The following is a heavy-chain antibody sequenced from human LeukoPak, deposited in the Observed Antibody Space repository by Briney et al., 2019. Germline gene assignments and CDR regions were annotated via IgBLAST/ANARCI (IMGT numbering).Heavy chain of an antibody. CDR3: ARTPGIAAFDY. CDR1: LGSISSYY. V-gene: IGHV4-59*01. D-gene: IGHD6-13*01. Sequence: PSETLSLTCTVSLGSISSYYWSWIRQPPGKGLEWIGYIYYSGSTNYNPSLKSRVTISVDTSKNQFSLKMSSVTAADTAVYYCARTPGIAAFDYWGQGTLVTVST. CDR2: IYYSGST. J-gene: IGHJ4*02.